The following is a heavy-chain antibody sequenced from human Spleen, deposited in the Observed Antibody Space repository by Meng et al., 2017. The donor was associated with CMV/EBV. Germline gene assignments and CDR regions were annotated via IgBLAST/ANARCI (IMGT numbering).Heavy chain of an antibody. V-gene: IGHV3-30*04. J-gene: IGHJ5*02. CDR2: ISYDGDKK. CDR3: ARAVFYCSTNSCFGRWFDP. CDR1: FSTYA. Sequence: FSTYAMHWVRQDPGKGLEWVAVISYDGDKKHYAASVKGRFTISRDNSKNTLYLQMNSLRDEDTAVYYCARAVFYCSTNSCFGRWFDPWGQGTLVTVSS. D-gene: IGHD2-2*01.